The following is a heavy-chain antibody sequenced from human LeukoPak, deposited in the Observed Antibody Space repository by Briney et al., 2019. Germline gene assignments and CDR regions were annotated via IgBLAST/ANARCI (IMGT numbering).Heavy chain of an antibody. CDR2: ISGSGGST. CDR1: GFTFSNAW. J-gene: IGHJ4*02. D-gene: IGHD6-6*01. V-gene: IGHV3-23*01. Sequence: GGSLRLSCAASGFTFSNAWMSWVRQAPGKGLEWVSAISGSGGSTYYADSVKGRFTISRDNSKNTLYLQMNSLRTEDTAVYYCAKFLSQLVRTVDYWGQGTLVTVSS. CDR3: AKFLSQLVRTVDY.